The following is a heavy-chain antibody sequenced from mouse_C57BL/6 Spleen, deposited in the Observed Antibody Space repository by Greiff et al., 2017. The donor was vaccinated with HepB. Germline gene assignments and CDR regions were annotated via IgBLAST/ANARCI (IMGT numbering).Heavy chain of an antibody. CDR2: IDPETGGT. CDR3: TRTLGRNYYAMDY. D-gene: IGHD4-1*01. CDR1: GYTFTDYE. V-gene: IGHV1-15*01. J-gene: IGHJ4*01. Sequence: VQLQQSGAELVRPGASVTLSCKASGYTFTDYEMHWVKQTPVHGLEWIGAIDPETGGTAYNQKFKGKAILTADKSSSTAYMEFRSLTSEDSAVYYCTRTLGRNYYAMDYWGQGTSVTVSS.